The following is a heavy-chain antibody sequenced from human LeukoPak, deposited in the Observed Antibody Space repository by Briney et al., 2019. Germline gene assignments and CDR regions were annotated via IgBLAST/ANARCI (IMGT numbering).Heavy chain of an antibody. CDR3: ARGAYGDK. J-gene: IGHJ4*02. CDR2: ISTQSGNT. Sequence: GASVKVSCEASGYTLTSYGINWMRPAPGQGLEWMGWISTQSGNTNYAQKVQGRLTLTTDRSTNTAYMELRSLRSDDTAVYYCARGAYGDKWGQGTMVTVSS. D-gene: IGHD4-17*01. CDR1: GYTLTSYG. V-gene: IGHV1-18*01.